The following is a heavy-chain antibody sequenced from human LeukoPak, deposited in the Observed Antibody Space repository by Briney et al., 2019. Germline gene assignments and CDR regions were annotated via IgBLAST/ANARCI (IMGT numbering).Heavy chain of an antibody. CDR2: ISHSSSTI. Sequence: TGGSLRLSCAASGFTFDDYAMHWVRQTPGKGLEWVSYISHSSSTIYYADSVKGRFTISRDNAKKSLYLQMNSLRAEDSAVYYCARDRLHYGEYEKTFDYWGQGTLVTVSS. CDR1: GFTFDDYA. J-gene: IGHJ4*02. V-gene: IGHV3-48*01. D-gene: IGHD4-17*01. CDR3: ARDRLHYGEYEKTFDY.